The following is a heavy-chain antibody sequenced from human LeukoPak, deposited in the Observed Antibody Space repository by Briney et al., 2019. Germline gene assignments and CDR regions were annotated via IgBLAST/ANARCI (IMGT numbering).Heavy chain of an antibody. Sequence: ASVKVSCKASGYTFTSYGISWVRQAPGQGLEWMGWISAYNGNTNYAQKLQGRVTMTTDTSTSTAYMELRSLRSDDTAVYYCARAASRQIMITFGGDGRVGIDYWGQGTLVTVSS. D-gene: IGHD3-16*01. CDR1: GYTFTSYG. CDR3: ARAASRQIMITFGGDGRVGIDY. V-gene: IGHV1-18*01. J-gene: IGHJ4*02. CDR2: ISAYNGNT.